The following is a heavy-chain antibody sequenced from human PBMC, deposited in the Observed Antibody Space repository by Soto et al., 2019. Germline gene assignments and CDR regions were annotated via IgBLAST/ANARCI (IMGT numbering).Heavy chain of an antibody. D-gene: IGHD2-2*02. V-gene: IGHV3-21*01. CDR2: ISSSSSYI. Sequence: GGSLRLSCAASGFTFSSYSMNWVRQAPGKGLEWVSSISSSSSYIYYADSVKGRFTISRDNAKNSLYLQMNSLRAEDTAVYYCARGIFVVPAAIGYMDVWGKGTTVTVSS. CDR3: ARGIFVVPAAIGYMDV. CDR1: GFTFSSYS. J-gene: IGHJ6*03.